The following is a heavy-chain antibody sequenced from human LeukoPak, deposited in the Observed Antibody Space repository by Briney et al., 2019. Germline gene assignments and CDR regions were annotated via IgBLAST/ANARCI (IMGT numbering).Heavy chain of an antibody. CDR2: INPISGGT. J-gene: IGHJ6*02. D-gene: IGHD1-7*01. CDR1: GYIFTGYY. CDR3: ARGRIVGTNANYYYYGMNV. Sequence: ASVKVSCKASGYIFTGYYMHWVRQAPGQGLEWMGWINPISGGTNYAQKFQGRVTTTRDTSITTVYMELTRLRFDDTAVYYCARGRIVGTNANYYYYGMNVWGQGTTVTVSS. V-gene: IGHV1-2*02.